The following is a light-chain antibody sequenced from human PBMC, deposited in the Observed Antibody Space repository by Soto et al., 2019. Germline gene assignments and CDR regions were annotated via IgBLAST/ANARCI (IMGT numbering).Light chain of an antibody. Sequence: DIQMTQSPSALSTSVGDRVTITCRASQNIDDWLAWYQQKPGKAPKLLIYKASTLQSGVPSRFSGSGSGTEFTLTISSLQPDDFATYYCQQYYIYITFGQGTRLEIK. V-gene: IGKV1-5*03. CDR3: QQYYIYIT. CDR2: KAS. CDR1: QNIDDW. J-gene: IGKJ5*01.